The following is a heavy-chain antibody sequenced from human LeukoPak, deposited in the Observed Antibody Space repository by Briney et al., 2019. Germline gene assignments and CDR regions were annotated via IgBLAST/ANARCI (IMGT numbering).Heavy chain of an antibody. V-gene: IGHV3-11*01. Sequence: GGSLRLSCAASGFTFSDYYMSWIRQAPGKGLEWVSYISSSGSTIYYADSVKGRFTISRDNAKNSLYLQMNSLRAEDTAVYYCAREGHHDILTGPWGNAFDIWGQGTMVTVSS. J-gene: IGHJ3*02. CDR2: ISSSGSTI. CDR3: AREGHHDILTGPWGNAFDI. CDR1: GFTFSDYY. D-gene: IGHD3-9*01.